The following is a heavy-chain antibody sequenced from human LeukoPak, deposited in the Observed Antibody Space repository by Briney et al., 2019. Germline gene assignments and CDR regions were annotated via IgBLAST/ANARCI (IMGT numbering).Heavy chain of an antibody. CDR3: ARGVDTAIVVANWFDP. Sequence: GGSLRLSCTASGFTFSAYGMHWVRQAPGKGLEWVAFIRNDGSDKYYADSMKGRFTISRDNSKNTLYLQMNSLRAEDTAVYFCARGVDTAIVVANWFDPWGQGTLVTVSS. V-gene: IGHV3-30*02. CDR2: IRNDGSDK. CDR1: GFTFSAYG. J-gene: IGHJ5*02. D-gene: IGHD5-18*01.